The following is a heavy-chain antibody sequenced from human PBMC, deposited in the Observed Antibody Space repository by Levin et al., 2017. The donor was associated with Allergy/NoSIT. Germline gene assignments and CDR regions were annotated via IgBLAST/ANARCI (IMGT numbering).Heavy chain of an antibody. CDR2: ISWYSGSI. CDR1: GFTFDDYA. CDR3: AKENTYYYDSRGAFDI. J-gene: IGHJ3*02. D-gene: IGHD3-22*01. V-gene: IGHV3-9*01. Sequence: GGSLRLSCAASGFTFDDYAMHWVRQAPGKGLEWVSGISWYSGSIGYADSVKGRFTISRDNAKNSLYLQMNSLRAEDTALYYCAKENTYYYDSRGAFDIWGQGTMVTVSS.